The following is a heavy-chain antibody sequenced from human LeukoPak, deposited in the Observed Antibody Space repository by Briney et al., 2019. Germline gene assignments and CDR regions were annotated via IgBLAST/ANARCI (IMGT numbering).Heavy chain of an antibody. V-gene: IGHV3-30*18. CDR1: GFTFSSYG. J-gene: IGHJ4*02. Sequence: GGSLRLSCAASGFTFSSYGMHWVRQAPGKGLEWVAVISYDGSNKYYADSVKGRFTISRDNSKNTLYLQMNSLRAEDSAVYFCAKELHGSGNYAFDYWGQGTLVTVSS. D-gene: IGHD3-10*01. CDR3: AKELHGSGNYAFDY. CDR2: ISYDGSNK.